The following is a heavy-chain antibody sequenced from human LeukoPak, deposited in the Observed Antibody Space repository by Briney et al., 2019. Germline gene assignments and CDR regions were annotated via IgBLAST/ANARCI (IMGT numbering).Heavy chain of an antibody. CDR3: AKDRIAARPLGWFDP. J-gene: IGHJ5*02. Sequence: GGCLRLSCAASGFTFSSYAMSWVGQAPGKGVEWGSAISGSGGSTYYADSVKGGFTISREKTKNTLYMQKKRVRAEDTAVYYCAKDRIAARPLGWFDPWGQGTLVTVSS. CDR2: ISGSGGST. V-gene: IGHV3-23*01. CDR1: GFTFSSYA. D-gene: IGHD6-6*01.